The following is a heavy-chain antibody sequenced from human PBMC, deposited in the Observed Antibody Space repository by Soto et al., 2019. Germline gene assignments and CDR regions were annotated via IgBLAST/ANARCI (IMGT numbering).Heavy chain of an antibody. CDR2: IYTSGST. V-gene: IGHV4-4*07. D-gene: IGHD3-10*01. CDR3: ARVRQHHWAVGFGELWDWFDP. Sequence: QVQLQESGPGLVKPSETLSLTCTVSGGSISSYYWSWIRQPAGKGLEWIGRIYTSGSTNYNPSLKSRVTMSVDTSKNQFSLKLSSVTAADTAVYYCARVRQHHWAVGFGELWDWFDPWGQGTLVTVSS. CDR1: GGSISSYY. J-gene: IGHJ5*02.